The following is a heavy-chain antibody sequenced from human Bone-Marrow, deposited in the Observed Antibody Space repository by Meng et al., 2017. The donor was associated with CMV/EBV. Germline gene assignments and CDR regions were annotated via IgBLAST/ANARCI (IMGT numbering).Heavy chain of an antibody. CDR3: AKSLMPDCSSTSCYIQTDYGMDV. D-gene: IGHD2-2*02. J-gene: IGHJ6*02. CDR2: ISGSGGST. Sequence: GGSLRLSCAASGFTFSSYAMSWVRQAPGKGLEWVSAISGSGGSTYYADSVKGRFTISRDNSKNSLYLQMNSLRTEDTALYYCAKSLMPDCSSTSCYIQTDYGMDVWGQGTTVTVSS. V-gene: IGHV3-23*01. CDR1: GFTFSSYA.